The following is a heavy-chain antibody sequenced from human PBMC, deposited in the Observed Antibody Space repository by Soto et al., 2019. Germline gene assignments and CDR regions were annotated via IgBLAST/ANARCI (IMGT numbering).Heavy chain of an antibody. J-gene: IGHJ4*02. CDR2: IWNDGSKK. CDR3: GTGNQNFFDY. Sequence: QVLLVETGGGVVQPGKSLRLSCAASGFTFRTFGMHWVRQAPGKGLEWVSVIWNDGSKKFYADSVKGRFTISRDNSNNTLYLQMDSLRPEDTAVYYCGTGNQNFFDYGGQGTLVTVSS. D-gene: IGHD1-1*01. CDR1: GFTFRTFG. V-gene: IGHV3-33*01.